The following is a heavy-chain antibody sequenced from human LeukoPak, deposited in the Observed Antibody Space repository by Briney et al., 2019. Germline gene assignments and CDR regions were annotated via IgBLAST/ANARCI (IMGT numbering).Heavy chain of an antibody. CDR2: IYWDGDK. V-gene: IGHV2-5*02. Sequence: SGPSLVKPTQTLTLTCTFSGFSLSSTEVGVGWIRQPPGKALEWLALIYWDGDKRYSPSLRSRLTITKDTSKNQVVLTMTNMDPADTATCYRAHRGSSSRKYYFDYWGQGTLVTVSS. D-gene: IGHD6-13*01. J-gene: IGHJ4*02. CDR1: GFSLSSTEVG. CDR3: AHRGSSSRKYYFDY.